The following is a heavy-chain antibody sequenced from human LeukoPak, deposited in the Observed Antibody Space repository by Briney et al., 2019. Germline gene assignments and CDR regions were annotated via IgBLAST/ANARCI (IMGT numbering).Heavy chain of an antibody. Sequence: KPSETLSLTCTVSGGSISSSTHYWGWIRQPPGKGLEWMGSIHYSGSTYYNPSLKSRVTISVDMSKNRFSLKLSSVTAADTAVYYCARSYCSSSCYAVGAFDIWVQGTVVTVSS. D-gene: IGHD2-2*01. V-gene: IGHV4-39*01. J-gene: IGHJ3*02. CDR1: GGSISSSTHY. CDR3: ARSYCSSSCYAVGAFDI. CDR2: IHYSGST.